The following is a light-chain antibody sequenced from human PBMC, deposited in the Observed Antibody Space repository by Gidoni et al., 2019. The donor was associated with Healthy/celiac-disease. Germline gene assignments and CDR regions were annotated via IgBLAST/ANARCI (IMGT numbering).Light chain of an antibody. CDR2: RDS. V-gene: IGLV3-9*01. J-gene: IGLJ3*02. CDR3: QVWDSSTARV. CDR1: NIGSKT. Sequence: SYELTQPLPVSVALGQTARITCGGNNIGSKTVHWYQQKPGTGPVMVIYRDSNRPSGIPERFSGSNSGNTATLTISRAQAGDEADYYCQVWDSSTARVFGGGTKLTVL.